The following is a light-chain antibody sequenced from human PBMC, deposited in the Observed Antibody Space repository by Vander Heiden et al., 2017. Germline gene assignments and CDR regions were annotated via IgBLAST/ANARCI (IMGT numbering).Light chain of an antibody. CDR2: QDS. V-gene: IGLV3-1*01. Sequence: SYELTQPPSVSVSPGQTASITCSGDKLGDKYACWYQQKPGPSPVLVIYQDSKRPSGIPERFSGYNSGNTATLTISGTQAMDEADYYCQAWDSSTAVFGGGTKLTVL. J-gene: IGLJ2*01. CDR3: QAWDSSTAV. CDR1: KLGDKY.